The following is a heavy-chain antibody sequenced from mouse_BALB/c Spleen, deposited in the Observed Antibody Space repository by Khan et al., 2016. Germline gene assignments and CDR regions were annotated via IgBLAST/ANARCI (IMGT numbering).Heavy chain of an antibody. V-gene: IGHV9-2-1*01. Sequence: QIQLVQSGPELKKPGETVKISCKASGYTFTDYSMHWVKQAPGKGLKWVGWRNTETGEPTYADDFRGRFAFSLETSASTAYLQINNLKNEDMATYLCARRVRWYFDVWGAGTTVTVSS. CDR3: ARRVRWYFDV. CDR2: RNTETGEP. CDR1: GYTFTDYS. J-gene: IGHJ1*01. D-gene: IGHD2-14*01.